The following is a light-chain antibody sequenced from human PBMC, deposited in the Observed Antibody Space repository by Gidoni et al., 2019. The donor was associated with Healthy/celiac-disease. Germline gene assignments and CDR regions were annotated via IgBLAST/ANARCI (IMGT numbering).Light chain of an antibody. V-gene: IGKV1-39*01. CDR2: AAS. Sequence: DIQMTQSPSSLSASVGDRVTIPCRASQSISSYLNWYQQKPGKAPKLQIYAASSLQSGVTSRFSGSGSGTDFTLTSSRLQPEDFATYYCQQSYSTPRTFGQGTKVEIK. J-gene: IGKJ1*01. CDR1: QSISSY. CDR3: QQSYSTPRT.